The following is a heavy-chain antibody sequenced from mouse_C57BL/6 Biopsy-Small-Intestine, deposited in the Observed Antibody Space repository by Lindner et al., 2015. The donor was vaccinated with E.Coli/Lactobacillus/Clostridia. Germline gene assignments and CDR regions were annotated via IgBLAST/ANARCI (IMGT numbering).Heavy chain of an antibody. D-gene: IGHD2-3*01. CDR1: GYTFTAYY. CDR3: ARVAVAGTWGWFDP. Sequence: SVKVSCKASGYTFTAYYIHWMRQAPGQGPEWMGWSSSRNGDANFAPKFQGRVTMTRDTSISTAYMELSGLTSDDTAVYYCARVAVAGTWGWFDPWGQGTLVTVSS. V-gene: IGHV1-84*02. CDR2: SSSRNGDA. J-gene: IGHJ4*01.